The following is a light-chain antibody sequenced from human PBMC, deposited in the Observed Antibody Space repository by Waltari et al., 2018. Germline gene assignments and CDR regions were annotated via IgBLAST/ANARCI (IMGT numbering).Light chain of an antibody. CDR3: QERSNWPGGA. V-gene: IGKV3-11*01. CDR1: QSVRTY. J-gene: IGKJ4*01. CDR2: DAS. Sequence: EIVLTQSPATLSLSHGERATHSCRASQSVRTYLAWYQHRPGLAPRLLIYDASNRATDVPARFSGSGSGTDFTLTISSLQPEDFAVYYCQERSNWPGGAFGGGTKVE.